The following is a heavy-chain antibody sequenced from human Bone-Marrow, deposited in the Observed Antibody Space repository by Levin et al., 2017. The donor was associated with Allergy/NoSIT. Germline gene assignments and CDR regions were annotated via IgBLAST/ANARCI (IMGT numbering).Heavy chain of an antibody. J-gene: IGHJ3*02. Sequence: GESLKISCTVSGFTFSIYSINWVRQAPGKGLEWASSISSSGSDMYYVDSVKGRFTISRDNAKNSLTLQMNSLRAEDTAVYYCARGIIGDVRVAHKEAFDIWGQGTMVSVSS. CDR1: GFTFSIYS. CDR2: ISSSGSDM. D-gene: IGHD2-8*02. V-gene: IGHV3-21*01. CDR3: ARGIIGDVRVAHKEAFDI.